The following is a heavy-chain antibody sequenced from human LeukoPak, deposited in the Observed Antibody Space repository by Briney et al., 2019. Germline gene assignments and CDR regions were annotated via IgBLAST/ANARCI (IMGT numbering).Heavy chain of an antibody. D-gene: IGHD1-1*01. V-gene: IGHV6-1*01. CDR3: ARGPGTLHY. J-gene: IGHJ4*02. Sequence: SQTLSLTCALSGDSVSSNNAAWNWIRQSPSKGLEWLGSTYYRSKWFSVYAPSVRGRITIKPDTSRNQFSLQLNSLTPEDTAVYYCARGPGTLHYWGQGTLVTVSS. CDR1: GDSVSSNNAA. CDR2: TYYRSKWFS.